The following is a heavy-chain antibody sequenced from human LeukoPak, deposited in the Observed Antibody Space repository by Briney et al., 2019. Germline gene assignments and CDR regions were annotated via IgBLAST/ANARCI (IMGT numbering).Heavy chain of an antibody. CDR1: GFIFSSYA. J-gene: IGHJ4*02. CDR3: ARDFRATLVSAGPDS. V-gene: IGHV3-30*02. D-gene: IGHD4-23*01. Sequence: PGGSLRLSCAASGFIFSSYAIHWVRQAPGKGLEWVAFIRYDGSNKYYTDSVTGRFTISRDNSKNMVYLQMNSLRAEDTAMYYCARDFRATLVSAGPDSWGQGTLVTVSS. CDR2: IRYDGSNK.